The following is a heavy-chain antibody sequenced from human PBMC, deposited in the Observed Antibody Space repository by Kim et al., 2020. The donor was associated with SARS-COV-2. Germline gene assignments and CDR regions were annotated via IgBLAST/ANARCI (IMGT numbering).Heavy chain of an antibody. V-gene: IGHV1-18*04. J-gene: IGHJ6*02. CDR2: ISAYNGYT. CDR1: GYTFTSYG. Sequence: ASVKVSCKASGYTFTSYGINWVRQAPGQGLEWMGWISAYNGYTNYAQKLQGRVTMTTDTSTTTVYMELGSLRSDDTAVYYCARGSVVWGVVGLISPYYYYGMDVWGQGTTVTVSS. CDR3: ARGSVVWGVVGLISPYYYYGMDV. D-gene: IGHD3-10*01.